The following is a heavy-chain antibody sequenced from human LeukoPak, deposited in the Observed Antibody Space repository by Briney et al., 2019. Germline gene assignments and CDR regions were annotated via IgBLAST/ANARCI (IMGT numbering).Heavy chain of an antibody. J-gene: IGHJ1*01. CDR1: GGSISSYY. CDR3: ARGSYSSSRYGYFQH. Sequence: SETLSLTCTVSGGSISSYYWSWIRQPPGKGLEWIGYIYYSGSTNYNPSLKSRVTISVDTSKNQFSLKLSSVTAADTAVYYCARGSYSSSRYGYFQHWGQGTLVTVSS. CDR2: IYYSGST. D-gene: IGHD6-13*01. V-gene: IGHV4-59*01.